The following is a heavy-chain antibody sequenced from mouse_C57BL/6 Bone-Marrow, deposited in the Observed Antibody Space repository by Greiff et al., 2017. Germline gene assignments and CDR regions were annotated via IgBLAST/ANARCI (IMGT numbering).Heavy chain of an antibody. CDR3: ARDYYGSSYDYYAMDY. Sequence: VQLQQPGAELVKPGASVKMSCKASGYTFTSYWITWVKQRPGQGLEWIGDIYPGSGSTNSNEKFKSKATLTVDTSSSTAYMQLSSLTSEDSAVYDCARDYYGSSYDYYAMDYWGQGTSVTVSS. CDR1: GYTFTSYW. CDR2: IYPGSGST. V-gene: IGHV1-55*01. J-gene: IGHJ4*01. D-gene: IGHD1-1*01.